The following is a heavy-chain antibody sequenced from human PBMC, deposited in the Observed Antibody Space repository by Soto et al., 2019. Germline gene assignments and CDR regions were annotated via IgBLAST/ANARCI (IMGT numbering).Heavy chain of an antibody. V-gene: IGHV3-23*04. CDR1: GFTFSSYA. D-gene: IGHD6-13*01. CDR3: AKTRTYSSSWYFKYYFDY. CDR2: ISGSGGST. Sequence: VQLVESGGGLVQPGGSLRLSCAASGFTFSSYAMSWVRQAPGKGLEWVSAISGSGGSTYYADSVKGRFTISRDNSKNTLYLQMNSLRAEDTAVYYCAKTRTYSSSWYFKYYFDYWGQGTLVTVSS. J-gene: IGHJ4*02.